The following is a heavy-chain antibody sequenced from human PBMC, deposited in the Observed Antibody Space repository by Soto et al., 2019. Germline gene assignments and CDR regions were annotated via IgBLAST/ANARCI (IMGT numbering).Heavy chain of an antibody. J-gene: IGHJ6*03. CDR1: VGTFSDYN. V-gene: IGHV1-69*02. Sequence: VQLVQSGAEVKRPGSSVKVSCKAPVGTFSDYNIAWVRQARGQGLEWMGRIIPKLGITNYAHKVQDRVRITADKATSTAYMELTSLRYEDTAVYCCARVEGTRTTNFYHYMDVWGEGTSVTVS. D-gene: IGHD2-8*01. CDR2: IIPKLGIT. CDR3: ARVEGTRTTNFYHYMDV.